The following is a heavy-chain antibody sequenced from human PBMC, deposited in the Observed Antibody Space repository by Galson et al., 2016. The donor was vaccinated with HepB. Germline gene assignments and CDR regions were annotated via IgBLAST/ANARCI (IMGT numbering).Heavy chain of an antibody. CDR2: ISANSGNT. CDR3: ERDAQFRFDY. Sequence: SVKVSCKASGYRFPTYGISWVRQAPGQGLEWLGWISANSGNTIYAQKFQDRVTMTRDTSASTVYMDLRSLRSDDTAVYYCERDAQFRFDYWGQGTLVTVPS. J-gene: IGHJ4*02. D-gene: IGHD4-11*01. V-gene: IGHV1-18*04. CDR1: GYRFPTYG.